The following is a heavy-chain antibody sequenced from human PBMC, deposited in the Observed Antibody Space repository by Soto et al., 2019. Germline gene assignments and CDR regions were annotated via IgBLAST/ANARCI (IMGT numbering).Heavy chain of an antibody. CDR2: ISYTGAGT. V-gene: IGHV3-23*01. CDR3: AQAAGFSSGWYFDN. J-gene: IGHJ4*02. Sequence: DVQLLESGGGLVQPGGSLRLSCAASGFTFSNYAMTWVRQAPGKGLEWVSGISYTGAGTFYADSVKGRFTISRDNSKNSLSLQMNSLRGEDTAVYYCAQAAGFSSGWYFDNWGQGTLVTVSS. CDR1: GFTFSNYA. D-gene: IGHD6-19*01.